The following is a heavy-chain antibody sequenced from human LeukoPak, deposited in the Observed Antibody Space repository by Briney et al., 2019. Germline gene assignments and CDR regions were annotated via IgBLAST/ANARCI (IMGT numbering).Heavy chain of an antibody. J-gene: IGHJ5*02. D-gene: IGHD3-3*01. CDR1: GFTLSSYE. Sequence: PGGSLRLSCTASGFTLSSYEMSWIRQAPGKGLEWVSYIRSTGSSTAYADSVKGRFAISRDNAKNSLYLQMNGLRVEDTAVYYCARVYYASWSGQPLSQHWLDPWGQGTLVTVSS. CDR2: IRSTGSST. CDR3: ARVYYASWSGQPLSQHWLDP. V-gene: IGHV3-48*03.